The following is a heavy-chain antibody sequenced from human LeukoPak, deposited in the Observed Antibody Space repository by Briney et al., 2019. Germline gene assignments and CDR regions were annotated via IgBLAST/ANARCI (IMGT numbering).Heavy chain of an antibody. Sequence: GGSLRLSCAASGFTFSSYWMSWVRQAPGKGLEWVANIKQDGSEKYYVDSVKGRFTISRDNAKNSLYLQMNSLRAEDTAVYYCAGLLLWFGELGFDYWGQGTLVTVSS. V-gene: IGHV3-7*01. D-gene: IGHD3-10*01. J-gene: IGHJ4*02. CDR1: GFTFSSYW. CDR2: IKQDGSEK. CDR3: AGLLLWFGELGFDY.